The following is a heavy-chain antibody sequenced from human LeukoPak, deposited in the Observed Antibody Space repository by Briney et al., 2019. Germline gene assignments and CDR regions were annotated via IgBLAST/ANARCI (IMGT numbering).Heavy chain of an antibody. CDR1: GGSISSGDYY. CDR2: IYYSGST. Sequence: SETLSLTCTVSGGSISSGDYYWSWIRQPPGKGLEWIGYIYYSGSTYYNPSLKSRVTISVDTSKNQFSLKLSSVTAADTAVYYCATGGVVPAAVFDYWGQGTLVTVSS. D-gene: IGHD2-2*01. J-gene: IGHJ4*02. V-gene: IGHV4-30-4*01. CDR3: ATGGVVPAAVFDY.